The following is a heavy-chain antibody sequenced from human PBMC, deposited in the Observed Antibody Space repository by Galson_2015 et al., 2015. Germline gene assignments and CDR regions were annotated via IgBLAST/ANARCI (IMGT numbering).Heavy chain of an antibody. D-gene: IGHD6-19*01. Sequence: SLRLSCAASGFTFRSYGMHWVRPAPGKGLEWVAVIWYDGSNKYYADSVKGRFTISRDNSKNTLYLQMNSLRAEDTAVYYCARVGWYEYYFDYWGQGTLVTVSS. J-gene: IGHJ4*02. V-gene: IGHV3-33*01. CDR3: ARVGWYEYYFDY. CDR2: IWYDGSNK. CDR1: GFTFRSYG.